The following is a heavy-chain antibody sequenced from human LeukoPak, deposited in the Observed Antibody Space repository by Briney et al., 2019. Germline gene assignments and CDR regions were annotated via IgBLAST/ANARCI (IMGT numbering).Heavy chain of an antibody. V-gene: IGHV3-11*01. CDR3: ARRVATCSPPYYFDY. D-gene: IGHD2-15*01. J-gene: IGHJ4*02. CDR1: GFTFSAYY. CDR2: ISSSGSTM. Sequence: PGGSLRLSCAASGFTFSAYYMTWIRQAPGKGLEWVSYISSSGSTMYYADSVKGRFTISRDNAKNSLYLQMNSLRAEDTAVYYCARRVATCSPPYYFDYWGQGTLVTVSS.